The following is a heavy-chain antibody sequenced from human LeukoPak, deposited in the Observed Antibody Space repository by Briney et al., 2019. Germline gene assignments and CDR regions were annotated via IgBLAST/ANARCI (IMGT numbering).Heavy chain of an antibody. CDR3: ARLRGNYFPDY. Sequence: SETLSLTCAVSGGSISGYYWSWIRQPPGKGLEWIGYIYYSGSTYYNPSLKSRLAISVDTSKNQFSLNLNSVTAADTAVYYCARLRGNYFPDYWGQGTLVTVSS. V-gene: IGHV4-59*01. D-gene: IGHD4-11*01. CDR1: GGSISGYY. CDR2: IYYSGST. J-gene: IGHJ4*02.